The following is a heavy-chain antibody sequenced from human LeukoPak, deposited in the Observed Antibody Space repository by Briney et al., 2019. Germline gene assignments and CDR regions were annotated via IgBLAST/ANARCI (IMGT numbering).Heavy chain of an antibody. CDR3: AREAIKDY. V-gene: IGHV3-48*02. CDR1: GFTFSSHS. Sequence: GGSLRLSCEVSGFTFSSHSMNWVRQAPGKGLEWGSYISSGSGTIYYADSVKGRFTIARDDAKNSLYLQMSSLRDEDTAVYYCAREAIKDYWGQGTLVTVSS. J-gene: IGHJ4*02. CDR2: ISSGSGTI.